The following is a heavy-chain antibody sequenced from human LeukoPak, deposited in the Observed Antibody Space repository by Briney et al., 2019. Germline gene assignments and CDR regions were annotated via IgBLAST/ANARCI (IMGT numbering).Heavy chain of an antibody. CDR1: GFTFSSFS. CDR2: ISSSSGSI. D-gene: IGHD3-22*01. V-gene: IGHV3-21*01. CDR3: TRLLRGSGYYRGHFDY. J-gene: IGHJ4*02. Sequence: AGGSLRLSCAASGFTFSSFSMNWVRQAPGKGLEWVSSISSSSGSIYYADSLKGRFTISRENAKNFLYLQMNRLRAGDTAVYYCTRLLRGSGYYRGHFDYWGQGILVTVSS.